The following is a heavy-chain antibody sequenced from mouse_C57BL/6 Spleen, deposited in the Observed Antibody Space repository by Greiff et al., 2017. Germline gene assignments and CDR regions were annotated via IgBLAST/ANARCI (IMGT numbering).Heavy chain of an antibody. D-gene: IGHD1-1*01. CDR1: GYTFTSYT. Sequence: VQLQQSGAELARPGASVKMSCKASGYTFTSYTMHWVKQRPGQGLEWIGYINPSSGYTKYNQKFKDKATLTADKSSSTDYMQLSSLTSEDSAVYYCARYYGSSAWFAYWGQGTLVTVSA. CDR2: INPSSGYT. CDR3: ARYYGSSAWFAY. J-gene: IGHJ3*01. V-gene: IGHV1-4*01.